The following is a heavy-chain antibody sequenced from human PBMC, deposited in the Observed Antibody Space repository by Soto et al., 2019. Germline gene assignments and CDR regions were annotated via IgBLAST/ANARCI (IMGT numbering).Heavy chain of an antibody. CDR1: GFTFSSYA. CDR2: VSIGGST. CDR3: AKLRGAGGHFDY. D-gene: IGHD2-15*01. Sequence: GGFLRLSYAASGFTFSSYAMGWVRQGPGKGLEWVAVVSIGGSTHYADSVRGRFTISRDNSKNTLSLQMNSLTAEDTAVYFCAKLRGAGGHFDYWGQGALVTVSS. J-gene: IGHJ4*02. V-gene: IGHV3-23*01.